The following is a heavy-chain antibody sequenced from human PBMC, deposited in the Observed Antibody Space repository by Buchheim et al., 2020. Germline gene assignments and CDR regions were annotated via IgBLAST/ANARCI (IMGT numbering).Heavy chain of an antibody. Sequence: QLQLQESGPGLVKPSETLSLTCTVSGGSISSSSYYWGWIRQPPVNGLEWIGSIYYSGSTYYNPPLKSRLTISVDTSKNQFSLKLSSVTAADTAVYYCARDGDGIAGASTTYYYYGMDVWGQGTT. CDR1: GGSISSSSYY. CDR3: ARDGDGIAGASTTYYYYGMDV. J-gene: IGHJ6*02. CDR2: IYYSGST. V-gene: IGHV4-39*07. D-gene: IGHD6-19*01.